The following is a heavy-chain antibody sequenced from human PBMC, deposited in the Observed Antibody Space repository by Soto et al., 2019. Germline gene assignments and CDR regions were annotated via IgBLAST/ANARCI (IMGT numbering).Heavy chain of an antibody. V-gene: IGHV4-30-2*01. CDR2: IYHSGST. Sequence: PSDTLSLTCAVSGGSISSGGYSWSWIRQPPGKGLEWIGYIYHSGSTYYNPSLKSRVTISVDRSKNQFSLKLSSVTAADTAVYYCARTPWILTYGMDVWGQGTTVTVSS. D-gene: IGHD5-18*01. J-gene: IGHJ6*02. CDR1: GGSISSGGYS. CDR3: ARTPWILTYGMDV.